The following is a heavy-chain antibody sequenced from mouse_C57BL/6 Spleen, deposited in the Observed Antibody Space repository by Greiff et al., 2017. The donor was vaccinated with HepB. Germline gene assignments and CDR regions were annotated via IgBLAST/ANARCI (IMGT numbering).Heavy chain of an antibody. V-gene: IGHV5-4*01. CDR1: GFTFSSYA. Sequence: DVQLVESGGGLVKPGGSLKLSCAASGFTFSSYAMSWVRQTPEKRLEWVATISDGGSYTYYPDNVKGRFTISRDNAKNNLYLQMSHLKSEDTAMYYCARENYEYARYFDVWGTGTTVTVSS. CDR3: ARENYEYARYFDV. J-gene: IGHJ1*03. D-gene: IGHD2-4*01. CDR2: ISDGGSYT.